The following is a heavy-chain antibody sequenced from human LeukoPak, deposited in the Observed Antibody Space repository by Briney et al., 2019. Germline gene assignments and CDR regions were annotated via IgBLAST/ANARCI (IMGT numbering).Heavy chain of an antibody. V-gene: IGHV4-59*12. D-gene: IGHD6-19*01. CDR3: ARDLHSNSGWRFDY. J-gene: IGHJ4*02. Sequence: SETLSLTCTVSGGSISSYYWSWIRQPPGKGLEWIGYIYYSGSTNYNPSLKSRVTISVDTSKNQFSLKLSSVTAADTAVYYCARDLHSNSGWRFDYWGQGTLVTVSS. CDR2: IYYSGST. CDR1: GGSISSYY.